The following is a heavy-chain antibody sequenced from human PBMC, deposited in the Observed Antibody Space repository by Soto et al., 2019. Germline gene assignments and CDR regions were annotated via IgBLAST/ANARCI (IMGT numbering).Heavy chain of an antibody. V-gene: IGHV1-69*01. D-gene: IGHD1-26*01. CDR1: GGTFSSYF. CDR2: IIPIFGTA. Sequence: QVQLVQSGAEVKKPGSSVKVSCKASGGTFSSYFINWVRQAPGQGLEWMGEIIPIFGTANYAQKFQGRVTITADESTSTAYMELSSLRSEDTAVYYYARDGGRNSGGIDYWGQGTLVTVSS. J-gene: IGHJ4*02. CDR3: ARDGGRNSGGIDY.